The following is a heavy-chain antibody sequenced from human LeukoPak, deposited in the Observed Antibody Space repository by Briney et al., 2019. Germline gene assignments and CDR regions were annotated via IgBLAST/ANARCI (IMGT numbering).Heavy chain of an antibody. CDR1: GYTFTGYY. D-gene: IGHD1-20*01. Sequence: ASVKVSCKASGYTFTGYYMHCVRQAPGQGLEWMGWINPNSGGTNYAQKFQGRVTMTRDTSISTAYMELSRLRSDDTAVYYCARDRVTGTDFDYWGQGTLVTVSS. CDR2: INPNSGGT. CDR3: ARDRVTGTDFDY. J-gene: IGHJ4*02. V-gene: IGHV1-2*02.